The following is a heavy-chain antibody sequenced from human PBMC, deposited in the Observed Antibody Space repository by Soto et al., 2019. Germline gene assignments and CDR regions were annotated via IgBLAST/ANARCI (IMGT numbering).Heavy chain of an antibody. Sequence: HPGGSLRLSCAASGFTFSSYAMSWVRQAPGKGLEWVSAISGSGGSTYYADSVKGRFTISRDNSKNTLYLQMNSLRAEDTAVYYCAKDTPLPYVAPVYYGMDVWGQGTTVTVSS. CDR2: ISGSGGST. V-gene: IGHV3-23*01. D-gene: IGHD2-15*01. J-gene: IGHJ6*02. CDR1: GFTFSSYA. CDR3: AKDTPLPYVAPVYYGMDV.